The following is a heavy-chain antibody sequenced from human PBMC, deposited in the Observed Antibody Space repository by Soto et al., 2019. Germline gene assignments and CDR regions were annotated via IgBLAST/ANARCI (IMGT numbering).Heavy chain of an antibody. CDR3: ARRRPGRANYYYYGMDV. CDR1: GYSFTSYW. CDR2: IYPGDSDT. J-gene: IGHJ6*02. Sequence: GESLKISCKGSGYSFTSYWIGWVRQMPGKGLEWMGIIYPGDSDTRYSPSFQGQVTISADKSISTAYLQWSSPKASDTAMYYCARRRPGRANYYYYGMDVWGQGTTVPVSS. V-gene: IGHV5-51*01. D-gene: IGHD1-26*01.